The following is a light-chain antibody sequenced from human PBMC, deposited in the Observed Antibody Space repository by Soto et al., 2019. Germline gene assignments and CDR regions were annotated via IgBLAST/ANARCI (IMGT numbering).Light chain of an antibody. Sequence: EIVMTQSPATLSVSPGERATLSCRASQSFSSNLAWYQQKPGQAPRLLIYGASTRATGIPARFSGSGSGTEFTLTISSLQSEDFAVYYCQPYNNWPPYTFGQGTKLEIK. CDR2: GAS. CDR3: QPYNNWPPYT. J-gene: IGKJ2*01. V-gene: IGKV3-15*01. CDR1: QSFSSN.